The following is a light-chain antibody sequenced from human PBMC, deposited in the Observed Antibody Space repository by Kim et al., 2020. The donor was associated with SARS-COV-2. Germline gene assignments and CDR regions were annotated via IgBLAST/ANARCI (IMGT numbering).Light chain of an antibody. V-gene: IGKV3-15*01. Sequence: VMTQSPATLSLSPGERAILSCRASQSIGTNLSWYHQKPGQAPRLPIYGASTRATGVPARISGSASGSDFILTIISLQSGDFGTYYCQQYNNWFPYTFGQGTKLEI. J-gene: IGKJ2*01. CDR1: QSIGTN. CDR2: GAS. CDR3: QQYNNWFPYT.